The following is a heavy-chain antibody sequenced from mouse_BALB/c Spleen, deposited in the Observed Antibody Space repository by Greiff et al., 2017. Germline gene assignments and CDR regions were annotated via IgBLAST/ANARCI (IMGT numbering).Heavy chain of an antibody. J-gene: IGHJ2*01. D-gene: IGHD1-1*01. Sequence: DVMLVESGGGLVKLGGSLKLSCAASGFTFSSYYMSWVRQTPEKRLELVAAINSNGGSTYYPDTVKGRFTISRDNAKNTLYLQMSSLKSEDTAVYYCARHDYGSFDYWGQGTTRTVAS. CDR1: GFTFSSYY. V-gene: IGHV5-6-2*01. CDR2: INSNGGST. CDR3: ARHDYGSFDY.